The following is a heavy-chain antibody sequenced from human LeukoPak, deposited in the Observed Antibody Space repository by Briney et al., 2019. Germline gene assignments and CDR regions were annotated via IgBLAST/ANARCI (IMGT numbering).Heavy chain of an antibody. CDR2: INHSGST. D-gene: IGHD5-18*01. Sequence: SETLSLTCAVYGGSFSGYYWSWIRQPPGKGLEWIGEINHSGSTNYNPSLKSRVTTSVDTSKNQFSLKLSSVTAADTAVYYCARATDEVDTTHLGYWGQGTLVTVS. CDR1: GGSFSGYY. J-gene: IGHJ4*02. V-gene: IGHV4-34*01. CDR3: ARATDEVDTTHLGY.